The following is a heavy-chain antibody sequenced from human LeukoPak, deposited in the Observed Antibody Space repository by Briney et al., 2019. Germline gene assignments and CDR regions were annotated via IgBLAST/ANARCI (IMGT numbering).Heavy chain of an antibody. CDR1: GGSFSGYY. J-gene: IGHJ4*02. V-gene: IGHV4-34*01. CDR3: AADYYDSSGYDY. CDR2: INHSGST. Sequence: PSGTLSLTCAVYGGSFSGYYWRWIRQPPGKGLEWIGEINHSGSTNYNPSLKSRVTISVATSKNQFSLKLSSVTAADTAVYYCAADYYDSSGYDYWGQGTLVTVSS. D-gene: IGHD3-22*01.